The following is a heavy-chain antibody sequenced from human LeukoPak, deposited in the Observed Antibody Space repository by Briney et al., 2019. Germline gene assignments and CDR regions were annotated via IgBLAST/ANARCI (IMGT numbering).Heavy chain of an antibody. D-gene: IGHD6-19*01. CDR1: GYTFTGYY. V-gene: IGHV1-2*02. CDR3: ARDLAVAGTEVYYYYCDMDV. J-gene: IGHJ6*02. CDR2: INPNSGGT. Sequence: GASVKVSCKASGYTFTGYYMHWVRQARGQGLEWMGWINPNSGGTNYAQKFQGRVTMTRDTSISTAYMELSRLRSDDTAVYYCARDLAVAGTEVYYYYCDMDVWGQGTTVTVSS.